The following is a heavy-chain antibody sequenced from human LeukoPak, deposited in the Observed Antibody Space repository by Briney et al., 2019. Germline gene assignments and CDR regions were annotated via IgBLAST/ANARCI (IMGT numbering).Heavy chain of an antibody. J-gene: IGHJ4*02. Sequence: SETLSLTCNVSGGPISNYYWSWIRQPAGKGLEWIGRIYTSGSTNYNPSLKSRVTMSVDTSKNQFTLNLSSVTAADTAVYYCAGGSGYSYGYPLDYWGQGTLVTVSS. CDR2: IYTSGST. CDR3: AGGSGYSYGYPLDY. CDR1: GGPISNYY. V-gene: IGHV4-4*07. D-gene: IGHD5-18*01.